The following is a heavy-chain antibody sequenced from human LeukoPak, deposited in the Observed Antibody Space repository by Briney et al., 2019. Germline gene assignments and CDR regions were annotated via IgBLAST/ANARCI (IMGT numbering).Heavy chain of an antibody. D-gene: IGHD2-2*01. J-gene: IGHJ4*02. CDR2: IYHSGTS. Sequence: SETLSLTCTVSGDSIGTNTYYWTWIRQPPGKGLEWIASIYHSGTSYYNPSLKSRVTISVDRSKNQFSLKLSSVSAADTAVYYRARQKRLYCSSTSCYSFDYWGQGTLVTVSS. V-gene: IGHV4-39*01. CDR3: ARQKRLYCSSTSCYSFDY. CDR1: GDSIGTNTYY.